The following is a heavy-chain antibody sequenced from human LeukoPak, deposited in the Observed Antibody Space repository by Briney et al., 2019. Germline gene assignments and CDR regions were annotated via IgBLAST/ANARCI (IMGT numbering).Heavy chain of an antibody. CDR1: GFTFSSYA. V-gene: IGHV3-23*01. CDR3: AKDAAGYSGYEPTDY. CDR2: ISGSGGST. D-gene: IGHD5-12*01. J-gene: IGHJ4*02. Sequence: GGSLGLSCAASGFTFSSYAMSWVRQAPGKGLEWVSAISGSGGSTYYADSVKGRFTISRDNSKNTLYLQMNSLRAEDTAVYYCAKDAAGYSGYEPTDYWGQGTLVTVSS.